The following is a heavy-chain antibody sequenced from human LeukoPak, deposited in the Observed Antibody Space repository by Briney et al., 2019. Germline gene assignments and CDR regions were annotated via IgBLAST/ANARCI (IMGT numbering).Heavy chain of an antibody. CDR3: ATKSYSGSYRTDF. J-gene: IGHJ4*02. Sequence: GGSLRLSCAASGFTFSSYAMSWVRQAPGKGLEWVSAISGSGGTTYYADSVKGRFTISRVNSKNTLYLQMNSLRAEDTAVYYCATKSYSGSYRTDFWGQGTLVTVSS. CDR1: GFTFSSYA. V-gene: IGHV3-23*01. D-gene: IGHD1-26*01. CDR2: ISGSGGTT.